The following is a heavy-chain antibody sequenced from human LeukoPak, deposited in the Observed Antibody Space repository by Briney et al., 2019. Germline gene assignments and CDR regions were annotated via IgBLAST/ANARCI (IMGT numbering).Heavy chain of an antibody. CDR3: ARWKLLMATTENASYYMDV. J-gene: IGHJ6*03. CDR1: GGTFSSYA. CDR2: IIPIFGTA. D-gene: IGHD5-12*01. V-gene: IGHV1-69*05. Sequence: GASVKVSCKASGGTFSSYAISWVRQAPGQGLEWMGGIIPIFGTANYAQKFQGRVTITTDESTSTAYMELSGLRSEDTAVYYCARWKLLMATTENASYYMDVWGKGTTVTVSS.